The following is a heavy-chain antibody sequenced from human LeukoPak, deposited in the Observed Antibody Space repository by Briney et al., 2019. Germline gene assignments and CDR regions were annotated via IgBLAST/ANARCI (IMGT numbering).Heavy chain of an antibody. Sequence: SGGSLRLSCAASGLTFSSYAMHWVRQAPGKGLEWVAVISYDGSNKYYADSVKGRFTISRDNSKNTLYLQMNSRRAEETAVYYCSSRAAAGTDYWGQGTLVAVSS. CDR1: GLTFSSYA. CDR2: ISYDGSNK. V-gene: IGHV3-30*04. CDR3: SSRAAAGTDY. D-gene: IGHD6-13*01. J-gene: IGHJ4*02.